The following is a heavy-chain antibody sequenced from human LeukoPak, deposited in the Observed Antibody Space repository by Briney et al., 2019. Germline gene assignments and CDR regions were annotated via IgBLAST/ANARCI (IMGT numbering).Heavy chain of an antibody. CDR2: ISAYNGNT. V-gene: IGHV1-18*04. CDR3: AISSGSYLSPFDY. J-gene: IGHJ4*02. CDR1: GYTFTTYY. Sequence: ASVKVSCKASGYTFTTYYIHWVRQAPGQGLERMGWISAYNGNTNYAQKLQGRVTMTTDTSTSTAYMELRSLRSDDTAVYYCAISSGSYLSPFDYWGQGTLVTVSS. D-gene: IGHD1-26*01.